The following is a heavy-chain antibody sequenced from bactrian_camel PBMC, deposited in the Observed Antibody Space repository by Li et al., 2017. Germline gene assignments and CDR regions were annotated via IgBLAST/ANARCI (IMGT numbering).Heavy chain of an antibody. J-gene: IGHJ4*01. CDR1: GYTSRRHC. D-gene: IGHD4*01. V-gene: IGHV3S55*01. CDR3: AAASRPGQCASARDYDV. Sequence: VQLVESGGDSVQAGGSLNLSCRASGYTSRRHCMAWFRQAPGQEREAVAFYIRGAVPDYGDSVKGRARISQNDAKNTIYLQMGSLKPEDTAMYFCAAASRPGQCASARDYDVWAQGTQVTVS. CDR2: YIRGAVP.